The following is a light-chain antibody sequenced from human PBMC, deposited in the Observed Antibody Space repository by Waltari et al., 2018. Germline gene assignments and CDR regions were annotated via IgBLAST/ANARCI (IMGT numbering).Light chain of an antibody. V-gene: IGKV3D-20*01. CDR3: QQYAASPVT. CDR1: QSVRSSY. J-gene: IGKJ5*01. CDR2: DAS. Sequence: EIVLTQSPATLSLSPGERATLSCGASQSVRSSYLAWDQQKRGLAPRLLIYDASSRATGIPDRFRGSGSGTDFTLTISRLEPEDFAVYYCQQYAASPVTFGQGTRLDIK.